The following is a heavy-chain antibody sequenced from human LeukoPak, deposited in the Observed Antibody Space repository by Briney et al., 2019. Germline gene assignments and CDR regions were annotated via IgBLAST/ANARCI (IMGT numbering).Heavy chain of an antibody. CDR1: GGSISSSIYY. V-gene: IGHV4-39*01. CDR3: ARQRTSGSASNLRVAQIDS. Sequence: SETLSLTCTVSGGSISSSIYYWGWIRQPPGKGLEWIGSMSYSGSTYYNPSLKSRATISVDTSKNQISLKVSSVTAADSALYFCARQRTSGSASNLRVAQIDSWGQGTLVTVSS. CDR2: MSYSGST. J-gene: IGHJ4*02. D-gene: IGHD3-3*01.